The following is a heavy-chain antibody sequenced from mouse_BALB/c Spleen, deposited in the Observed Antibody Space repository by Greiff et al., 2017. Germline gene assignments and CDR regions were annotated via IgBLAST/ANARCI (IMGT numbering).Heavy chain of an antibody. D-gene: IGHD3-3*01. CDR1: GYTFTSYT. V-gene: IGHV1-4*02. J-gene: IGHJ3*01. Sequence: QVQLKESAADLARPGASVKMSCKASGYTFTSYTMHWVKQRPGQGLEWIGYINPSSGYTEYNQKFKDKTTLTADKSSSTAYMQLSSLTSEDSAVYYCARWERGLAYWGQGTLVTVSA. CDR2: INPSSGYT. CDR3: ARWERGLAY.